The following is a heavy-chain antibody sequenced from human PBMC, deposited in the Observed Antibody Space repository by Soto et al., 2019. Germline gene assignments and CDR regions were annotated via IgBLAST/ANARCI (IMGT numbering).Heavy chain of an antibody. V-gene: IGHV3-23*01. CDR2: ISVSGGST. J-gene: IGHJ4*02. D-gene: IGHD3-9*01. CDR3: AKDWPDDILTGYFDY. Sequence: MSWVRKAPVKGLEWVSAISVSGGSTYYADSVKGRFTISRDNSNNTLYPQMNSLRADDTAVYYCAKDWPDDILTGYFDYWGQGTLVTLSS.